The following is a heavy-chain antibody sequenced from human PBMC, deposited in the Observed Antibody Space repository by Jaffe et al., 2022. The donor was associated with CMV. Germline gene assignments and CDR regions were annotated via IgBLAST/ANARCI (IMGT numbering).Heavy chain of an antibody. CDR2: ISYDGSNK. CDR3: AKDLSPRVYGMDV. V-gene: IGHV3-30*18. CDR1: GFTFSSYG. Sequence: QVQLVESGGGVVQPGRSLRLSCAASGFTFSSYGMHWVRQAPGKGLEWVAVISYDGSNKYYADSVKGRFTISRDNSKNTLYLQMNSLRAEDTAVYYCAKDLSPRVYGMDVWGQGTTVTVSS. J-gene: IGHJ6*02. D-gene: IGHD6-6*01.